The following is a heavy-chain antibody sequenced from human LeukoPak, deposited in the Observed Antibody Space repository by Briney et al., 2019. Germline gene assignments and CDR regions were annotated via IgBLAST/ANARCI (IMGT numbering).Heavy chain of an antibody. D-gene: IGHD3-10*01. CDR2: INPNSGGT. CDR3: ATYYYGSGSYRWGDYFDY. J-gene: IGHJ4*02. CDR1: GYTFTGYY. Sequence: VASVKVSCKASGYTFTGYYMHWVRQAPGQGLEGMGWINPNSGGTNYAQKFQGRVTMTRDTSISTAYMELSRLRSDDTAVYYCATYYYGSGSYRWGDYFDYWGQGTLVTVSS. V-gene: IGHV1-2*02.